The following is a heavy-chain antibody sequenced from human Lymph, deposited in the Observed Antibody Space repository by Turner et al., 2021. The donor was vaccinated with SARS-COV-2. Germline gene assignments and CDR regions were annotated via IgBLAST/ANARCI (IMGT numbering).Heavy chain of an antibody. CDR2: MNPNNGNT. CDR3: ARGAQLTVWFEP. V-gene: IGHV1-8*01. J-gene: IGHJ5*02. CDR1: GNTVTSYD. D-gene: IGHD4-17*01. Sequence: VQLAQSVAEVKKPGASVKVSCKASGNTVTSYDINWVRQATGQGLEWMGWMNPNNGNTGYTQKSQGRVTRTRNTTVSTAYMELISLRSENTAVYYCARGAQLTVWFEPWGQGTLVTVSS.